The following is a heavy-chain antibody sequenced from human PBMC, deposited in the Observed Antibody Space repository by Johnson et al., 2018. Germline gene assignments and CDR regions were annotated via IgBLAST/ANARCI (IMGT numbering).Heavy chain of an antibody. J-gene: IGHJ6*02. CDR1: GFTFSSYA. Sequence: VQLVESGGDLVQPGWSLRLSCEASGFTFSSYAMGWVRQAPGKGLEWVSTVTARGDNTYSADSVKGRFTISRDNSTNSLYLQMNTLRADDTALDYCAKSRGGSYYSAMGVWGQGTTVTVSS. CDR3: AKSRGGSYYSAMGV. CDR2: VTARGDNT. V-gene: IGHV3-23*04. D-gene: IGHD3-10*01.